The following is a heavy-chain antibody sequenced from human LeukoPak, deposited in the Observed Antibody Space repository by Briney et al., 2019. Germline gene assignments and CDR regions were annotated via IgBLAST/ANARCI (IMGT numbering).Heavy chain of an antibody. D-gene: IGHD6-19*01. J-gene: IGHJ4*02. CDR3: ARQSSGWYRMQHELDY. CDR1: GYTFTGYY. CDR2: INPNSGGT. Sequence: GASVKVSCKASGYTFTGYYMHWVRQAPGQGLEWMGWINPNSGGTNYAQKFQGRVTMTRDTSISTAYMELSRLRSDDTAVYYCARQSSGWYRMQHELDYWGQGTLVTVSS. V-gene: IGHV1-2*02.